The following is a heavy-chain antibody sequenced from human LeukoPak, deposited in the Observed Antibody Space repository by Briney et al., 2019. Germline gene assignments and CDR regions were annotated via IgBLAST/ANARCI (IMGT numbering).Heavy chain of an antibody. J-gene: IGHJ3*02. D-gene: IGHD3-10*01. V-gene: IGHV4-34*01. CDR1: GGSFSDYF. CDR2: INERGSS. Sequence: PSETLSLTCAVYGGSFSDYFWSWVRQPPGRGLEWSGEINERGSSNYNPSLKSRVTMSVDPSKNQPSLKMTSVTAADTAVYYCASIHQVRGSHTFDMWGQGTMVTVSS. CDR3: ASIHQVRGSHTFDM.